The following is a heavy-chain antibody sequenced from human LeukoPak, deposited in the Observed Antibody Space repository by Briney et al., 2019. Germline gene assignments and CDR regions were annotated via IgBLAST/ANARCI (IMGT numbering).Heavy chain of an antibody. Sequence: GGSLRLSCAASGFTVSSNYMSWVRQAPGKGLEWVSVIYRGGSTYYADSVKGRFTISRHNSKNTLYLQMNSLRAEDTAVYYCARAAPRGVMGAFDIWGQGTMVTVSS. CDR2: IYRGGST. CDR1: GFTVSSNY. J-gene: IGHJ3*02. V-gene: IGHV3-53*04. CDR3: ARAAPRGVMGAFDI. D-gene: IGHD3-3*01.